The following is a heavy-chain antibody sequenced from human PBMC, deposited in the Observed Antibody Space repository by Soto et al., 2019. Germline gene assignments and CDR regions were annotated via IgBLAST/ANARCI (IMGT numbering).Heavy chain of an antibody. CDR2: ITGSGDTT. V-gene: IGHV3-23*01. CDR3: AKKKGSDRTAFDY. CDR1: GFTFSSYA. Sequence: EVQLLESGGGLVQPGGSLRLSCAASGFTFSSYAMSWVRQAPGKGLEWVSTITGSGDTTYYADSVKGRFTISRDNSENRMYQQKNSLTAEDTAVYYCAKKKGSDRTAFDYWGHGTLVTVSS. D-gene: IGHD3-10*01. J-gene: IGHJ5*01.